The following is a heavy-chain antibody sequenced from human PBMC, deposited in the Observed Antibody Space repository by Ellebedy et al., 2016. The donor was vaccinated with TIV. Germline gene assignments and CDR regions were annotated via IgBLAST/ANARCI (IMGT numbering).Heavy chain of an antibody. Sequence: PGGSLRLSCAASGFTVSTNYMSWVRQAPGRGLEWVSIIYRSGGTYYAGSVKGRFSISRDNAKNSLFLQMNNLRADDTAVYYCACPAVGFWSGYNEHWGQGTLVTVSS. D-gene: IGHD3-3*01. CDR3: ACPAVGFWSGYNEH. CDR1: GFTVSTNY. V-gene: IGHV3-53*01. J-gene: IGHJ1*01. CDR2: IYRSGGT.